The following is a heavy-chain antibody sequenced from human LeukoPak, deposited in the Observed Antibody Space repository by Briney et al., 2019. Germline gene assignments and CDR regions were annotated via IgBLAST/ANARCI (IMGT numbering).Heavy chain of an antibody. V-gene: IGHV3-15*01. CDR1: GFIFSKAW. CDR3: ITEGPTYGVHSCDT. Sequence: GGSLRLSCTASGFIFSKAWMSWVRQAPGKGLEWVGRIKAKSEGGTTDYAAPVKGRFAISRDDSSNTLYLEMNSLRMDDTALYYCITEGPTYGVHSCDTWGQGTTVTISS. J-gene: IGHJ3*02. D-gene: IGHD2-21*01. CDR2: IKAKSEGGTT.